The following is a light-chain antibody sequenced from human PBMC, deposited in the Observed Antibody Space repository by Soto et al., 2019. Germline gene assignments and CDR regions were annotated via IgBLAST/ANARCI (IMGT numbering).Light chain of an antibody. Sequence: DIQITQSPSTLSASVGDRVTITCRASQSIRSWLAWYQQKPGKAPKILIYKASSLESGVPSRFSGSGSGTECTLTISSLQPDDFATYYCQRYNSYPLTFGGGTKVDIK. V-gene: IGKV1-5*03. CDR2: KAS. CDR1: QSIRSW. J-gene: IGKJ4*01. CDR3: QRYNSYPLT.